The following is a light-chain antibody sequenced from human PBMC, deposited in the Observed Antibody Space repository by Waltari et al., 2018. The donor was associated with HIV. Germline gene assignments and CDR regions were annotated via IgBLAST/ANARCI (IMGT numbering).Light chain of an antibody. V-gene: IGLV1-44*01. J-gene: IGLJ3*02. CDR1: SPNVGSNL. CDR2: SNS. CDR3: VAWDDSLSGWV. Sequence: QSVLTQPPSASGTPGQRVSISCSGSSPNVGSNLVNWYQHLPGTAPKLLIFSNSLRPSGVPDRFSGSRSGTSASLAISGLQSEDEADYYCVAWDDSLSGWVFGGGTKLTVL.